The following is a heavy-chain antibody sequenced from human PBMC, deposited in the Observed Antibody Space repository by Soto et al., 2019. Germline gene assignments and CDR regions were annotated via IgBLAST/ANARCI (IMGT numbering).Heavy chain of an antibody. CDR2: IFPGGST. CDR1: GFTFSPYT. Sequence: GGALRPSFGASGFTFSPYTLNWGPPAPGKGLEWVAGIFPGGSTYYANSVKGRFTISRDHSQSSVFLQMSSLRDEDTAVYYCAKDRQPDGIWTFDLWGQGTLVTVSS. CDR3: AKDRQPDGIWTFDL. V-gene: IGHV3-23*03. J-gene: IGHJ4*02. D-gene: IGHD3-9*01.